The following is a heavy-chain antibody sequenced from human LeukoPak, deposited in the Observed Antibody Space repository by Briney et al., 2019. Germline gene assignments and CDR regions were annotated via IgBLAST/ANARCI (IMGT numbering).Heavy chain of an antibody. CDR1: GGTFSSYD. Sequence: GASVKVSCKASGGTFSSYDIRWVRQAPGQGLEWMGGIIPVFDTANYAQKFQGRVTITADESTSTAYMELSSLRSEDTAVYYCARLRGGYDYGWFDPWGQGTLVTVSS. CDR3: ARLRGGYDYGWFDP. CDR2: IIPVFDTA. D-gene: IGHD5-12*01. J-gene: IGHJ5*02. V-gene: IGHV1-69*13.